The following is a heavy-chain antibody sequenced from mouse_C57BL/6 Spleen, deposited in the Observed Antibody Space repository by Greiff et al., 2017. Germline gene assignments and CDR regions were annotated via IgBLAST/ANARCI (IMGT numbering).Heavy chain of an antibody. CDR2: INPNNGGT. V-gene: IGHV1-26*01. Sequence: EVQLQQSGPELVKPGASVKISCKASGYTFTDYYMNWVKQSNGKSLEWIGDINPNNGGTSYNQKFKGKATLTVDKSSSTAYMELRSLTSEDSAVDDCAIANWGQDYAMDYWGQGTTVTVSS. D-gene: IGHD4-1*01. J-gene: IGHJ4*01. CDR3: AIANWGQDYAMDY. CDR1: GYTFTDYY.